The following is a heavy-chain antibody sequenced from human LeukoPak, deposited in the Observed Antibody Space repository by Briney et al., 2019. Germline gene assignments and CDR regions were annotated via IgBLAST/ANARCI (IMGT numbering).Heavy chain of an antibody. CDR1: GFSLSSYS. J-gene: IGHJ5*02. CDR3: ARGGHGAADQ. V-gene: IGHV3-48*01. CDR2: ISGSSSTI. Sequence: GGSLRLSCAASGFSLSSYSMNWVRQAPGKGLEWVSYISGSSSTIYYADSVKGRFTISRDNAKNSLYLQMNSLRAEDTAVYYCARGGHGAADQWGQGTLVTVSS. D-gene: IGHD1-26*01.